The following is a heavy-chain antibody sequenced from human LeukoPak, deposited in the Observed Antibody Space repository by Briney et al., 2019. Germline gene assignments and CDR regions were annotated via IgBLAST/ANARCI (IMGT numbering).Heavy chain of an antibody. Sequence: SETLSLTCTVSGGSISSSSYHWGWIRLPPGKGREWIGNLYYSGSTYYNPSLKSRVTISVDTSKNQFSLKLSSVTAADTAVYYCTRLPQGGFSYGPLDVWGQGTTVTVSS. CDR1: GGSISSSSYH. CDR3: TRLPQGGFSYGPLDV. CDR2: LYYSGST. D-gene: IGHD5-18*01. J-gene: IGHJ6*02. V-gene: IGHV4-39*01.